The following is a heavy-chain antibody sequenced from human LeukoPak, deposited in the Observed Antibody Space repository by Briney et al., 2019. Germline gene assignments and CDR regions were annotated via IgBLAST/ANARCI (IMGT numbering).Heavy chain of an antibody. V-gene: IGHV4-39*01. CDR2: IYYSGST. Sequence: SETLSLTCTVSGGSISSSSYYWGWIRQPPGKGLEWIGSIYYSGSTYYNPSLKSRVTISVDTSKNQFSLKLSSVTAADTAVYYCARRPSRYGSGSYYRYWGQGTPVTVSS. J-gene: IGHJ4*02. D-gene: IGHD3-10*01. CDR3: ARRPSRYGSGSYYRY. CDR1: GGSISSSSYY.